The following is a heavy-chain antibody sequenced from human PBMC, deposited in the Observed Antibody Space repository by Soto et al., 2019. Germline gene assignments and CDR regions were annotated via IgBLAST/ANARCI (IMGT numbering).Heavy chain of an antibody. V-gene: IGHV4-34*01. CDR3: ARLHAMATRGTFDI. J-gene: IGHJ3*02. CDR1: GGSFSGYY. CDR2: INHSGST. D-gene: IGHD5-12*01. Sequence: SETLSLTCAVYGGSFSGYYWSWIRQPPGKGLEWIGEINHSGSTNYNPSLKSRVTISVDTSKNQFSLKLSSVTAADTAVYYCARLHAMATRGTFDIWGQGTMVTVSS.